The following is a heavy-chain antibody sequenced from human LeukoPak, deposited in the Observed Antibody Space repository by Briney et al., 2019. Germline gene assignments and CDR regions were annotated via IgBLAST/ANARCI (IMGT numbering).Heavy chain of an antibody. CDR3: ASGGNYGLFDY. J-gene: IGHJ4*02. Sequence: GGSLRLSCAASGFTVSSNYMSWVRQAPGKGLEWVSYISSSGSTIYYADSVKGRFTISRDNAKNSLYLQMNSLRAEDTAVYYCASGGNYGLFDYWGREPWSPSPQ. CDR2: ISSSGSTI. CDR1: GFTVSSNY. V-gene: IGHV3-11*01. D-gene: IGHD4-23*01.